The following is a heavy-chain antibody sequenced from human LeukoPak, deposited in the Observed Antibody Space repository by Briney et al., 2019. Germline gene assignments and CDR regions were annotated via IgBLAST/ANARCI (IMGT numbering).Heavy chain of an antibody. Sequence: GGSLRLSCAASGFTFSSYAMSWVRQAPGKGLEWVSSISSSSSYIYYADSVKGRFTISRDNAKNSLYLQMNSLRAEDTAVYYCASDGGSSWLDDYWGQGTLVTVSS. CDR2: ISSSSSYI. CDR3: ASDGGSSWLDDY. J-gene: IGHJ4*02. D-gene: IGHD6-13*01. CDR1: GFTFSSYA. V-gene: IGHV3-21*01.